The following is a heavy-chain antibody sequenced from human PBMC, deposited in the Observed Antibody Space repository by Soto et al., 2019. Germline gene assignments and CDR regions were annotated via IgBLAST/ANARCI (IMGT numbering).Heavy chain of an antibody. V-gene: IGHV3-15*01. J-gene: IGHJ3*01. D-gene: IGHD2-21*01. CDR1: GFTFNNAW. CDR3: STDRPYSCGALNS. Sequence: EVQLVESGGGLVKPGGSLRLSCVASGFTFNNAWMTWVRQAPGKGPERVGRIKSVADGGTTDYAAPEKGRFNISRDDSKNTLFLQMNSLKTEDTAVYYCSTDRPYSCGALNSWGQGTMVTVSS. CDR2: IKSVADGGTT.